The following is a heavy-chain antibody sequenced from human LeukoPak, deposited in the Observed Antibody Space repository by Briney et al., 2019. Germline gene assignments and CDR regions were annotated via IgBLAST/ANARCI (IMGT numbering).Heavy chain of an antibody. CDR1: GGSISSYY. D-gene: IGHD5-18*01. CDR2: IYDSGNT. Sequence: SETLSLTCTVSGGSISSYYWNWIRQPPGKGLEWLGYIYDSGNTKYNPSLKSRVTISVDTSKNQFSLRLSSVTAADTAVYYCARGWIQLEYYHYYYMDVWGKGTTVTVSS. V-gene: IGHV4-59*01. CDR3: ARGWIQLEYYHYYYMDV. J-gene: IGHJ6*03.